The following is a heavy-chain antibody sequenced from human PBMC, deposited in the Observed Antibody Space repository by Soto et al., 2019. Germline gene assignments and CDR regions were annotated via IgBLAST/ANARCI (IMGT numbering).Heavy chain of an antibody. CDR2: IYYSGST. CDR1: GGSISSSSYY. D-gene: IGHD3-9*01. V-gene: IGHV4-39*01. J-gene: IGHJ4*02. Sequence: PSETLSLTCTVSGGSISSSSYYWGWIRQPPGKGLEWIGSIYYSGSTYYNPSLKSRVTISVDTSKNQFSLKLSSVTAADTAVYYCARLITRLPQYYFDYWGQGTLVTVS. CDR3: ARLITRLPQYYFDY.